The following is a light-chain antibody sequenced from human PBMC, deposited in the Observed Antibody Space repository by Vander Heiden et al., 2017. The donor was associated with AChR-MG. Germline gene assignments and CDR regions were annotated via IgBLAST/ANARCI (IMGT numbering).Light chain of an antibody. CDR2: DAS. V-gene: IGKV1-5*01. CDR1: QSISSW. J-gene: IGKJ1*01. Sequence: RVTITCRASQSISSWLAWYQQKPGKAPKLLIYDASSLESGVPSRFSGSGSGTEFTLTISSLQPDDFATYYCQQDNSYGTFGQGTKVEIK. CDR3: QQDNSYGT.